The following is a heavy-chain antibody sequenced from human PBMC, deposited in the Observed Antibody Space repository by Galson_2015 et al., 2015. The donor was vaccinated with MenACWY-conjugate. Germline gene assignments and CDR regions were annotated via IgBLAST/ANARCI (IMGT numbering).Heavy chain of an antibody. V-gene: IGHV3-23*01. CDR3: ARVVPAAMIHGFDY. Sequence: SLRLSCAASGFIFTSHAMSWVRQAPGKGLEWVSAISDGGATTSYADSVKGRFTISRDNAKNSVYLQMNSLRAEDTAVYFCARVVPAAMIHGFDYWGQGTLVTVSS. D-gene: IGHD2-2*01. J-gene: IGHJ4*02. CDR2: ISDGGATT. CDR1: GFIFTSHA.